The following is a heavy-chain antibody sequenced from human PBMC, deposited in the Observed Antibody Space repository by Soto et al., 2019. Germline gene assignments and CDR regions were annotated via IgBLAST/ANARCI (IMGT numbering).Heavy chain of an antibody. CDR3: ARQDIVVVPAALPTNYYYYYMDV. V-gene: IGHV1-8*01. J-gene: IGHJ6*03. Sequence: ASVKVSCKASGYTFTSYDINWVRQATGQGLEWMGWMNPNSGNTGYAQKFQGRVTMTRNTSISTAYMELSSLGSEDTAVYYCARQDIVVVPAALPTNYYYYYMDVWGKGTTVTVSS. CDR1: GYTFTSYD. CDR2: MNPNSGNT. D-gene: IGHD2-2*01.